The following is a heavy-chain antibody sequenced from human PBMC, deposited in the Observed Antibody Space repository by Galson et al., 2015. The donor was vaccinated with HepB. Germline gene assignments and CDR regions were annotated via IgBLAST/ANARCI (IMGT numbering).Heavy chain of an antibody. CDR3: AREETMVARQTLYYFDS. V-gene: IGHV3-33*01. D-gene: IGHD2-15*01. CDR2: IWYDESKE. J-gene: IGHJ4*01. Sequence: SLRLSCAASGFSFSGYGMHWVHQAPGKGLEWVAVIWYDESKEYYADSVKGRFTISRDNSRNALFLQMNSLRVEDTAVYYCAREETMVARQTLYYFDSWDHGTLVTVSS. CDR1: GFSFSGYG.